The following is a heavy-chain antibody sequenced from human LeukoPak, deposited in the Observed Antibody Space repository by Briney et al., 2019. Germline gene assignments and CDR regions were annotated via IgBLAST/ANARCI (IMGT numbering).Heavy chain of an antibody. CDR3: ARVTLPVGNF. V-gene: IGHV4-39*01. Sequence: PSETLPLTCTVSGDSITSGSYYWGWIRQPPGKRLEWIGNIHSGGSTAYNPSLKNRVTIFADTSKNQFSLKLTSVTAADTAIYHCARVTLPVGNFWGQGILVTVSS. J-gene: IGHJ4*02. CDR1: GDSITSGSYY. D-gene: IGHD6-13*01. CDR2: IHSGGST.